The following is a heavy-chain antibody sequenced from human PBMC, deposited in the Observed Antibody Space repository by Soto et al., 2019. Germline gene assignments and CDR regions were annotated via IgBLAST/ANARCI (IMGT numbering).Heavy chain of an antibody. Sequence: EVQLLESGGGLVQPGGSPRLSCAASGFTFSTYVMTWVRQAPGKGLEWVSAISASGGDTYYADSVKGRFTISRDNSKNTLYLQVNSLRVEDTAIYYCVKGGWLDDYGAKGTLVTVSA. CDR2: ISASGGDT. D-gene: IGHD6-19*01. J-gene: IGHJ4*02. V-gene: IGHV3-23*01. CDR3: VKGGWLDDY. CDR1: GFTFSTYV.